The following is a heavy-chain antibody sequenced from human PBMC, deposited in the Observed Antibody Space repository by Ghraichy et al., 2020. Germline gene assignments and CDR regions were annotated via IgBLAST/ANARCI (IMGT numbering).Heavy chain of an antibody. CDR2: ISSSGGST. D-gene: IGHD5-18*01. Sequence: GGSLRLSCAASGLTFSSYAMNWVRQAPGKGLEWVSGISSSGGSTYYADSVKGRFTISRDNSKNTLYLQMNSLRAEDTAVYYCAKDGWIQLWPARHWGQGTLVTVSS. J-gene: IGHJ4*02. CDR1: GLTFSSYA. CDR3: AKDGWIQLWPARH. V-gene: IGHV3-23*01.